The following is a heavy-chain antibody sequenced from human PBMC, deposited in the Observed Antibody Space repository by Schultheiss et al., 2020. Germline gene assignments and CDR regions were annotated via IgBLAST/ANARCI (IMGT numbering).Heavy chain of an antibody. CDR3: AKDPRRGRDYVWDPFDY. CDR1: GGTFSSYA. J-gene: IGHJ4*02. D-gene: IGHD3-16*01. CDR2: IIPIFGTA. V-gene: IGHV1-69*13. Sequence: SVKVSCKASGGTFSSYAISWVRQAPGQGLEWMGGIIPIFGTANYEQKFQGRVTITADESTSTAYMELSSLRSEDTAVYYCAKDPRRGRDYVWDPFDYWGQGTLVTVSS.